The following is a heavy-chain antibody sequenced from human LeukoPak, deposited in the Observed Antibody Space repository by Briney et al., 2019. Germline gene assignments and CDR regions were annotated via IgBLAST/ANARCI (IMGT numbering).Heavy chain of an antibody. CDR2: ISYDGSNK. CDR1: GITLSIYD. Sequence: GGSLRLSCAASGITLSIYDMHWVRQAPGKALEWVAVISYDGSNKDYADSVKGRFTISRDNSKNTLDLQMNSLRAEDTAVYYCAKDRGVWAFDIWGQGTMVTVSS. D-gene: IGHD3-10*01. J-gene: IGHJ3*02. CDR3: AKDRGVWAFDI. V-gene: IGHV3-30-3*01.